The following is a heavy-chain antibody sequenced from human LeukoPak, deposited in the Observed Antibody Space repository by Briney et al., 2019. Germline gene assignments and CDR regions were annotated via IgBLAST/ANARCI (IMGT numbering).Heavy chain of an antibody. CDR3: ARDVGVAVYYMDV. D-gene: IGHD2-15*01. CDR1: GYTFTSYH. V-gene: IGHV1-46*01. Sequence: ASVKVSCKASGYTFTSYHMHWVRQAPGQGLEWMGIINPSGGSTSYAQKFQGRVSMTRDTSTSTVFMELSSLRSEDTAVYYCARDVGVAVYYMDVWGKGTTVTVSS. J-gene: IGHJ6*03. CDR2: INPSGGST.